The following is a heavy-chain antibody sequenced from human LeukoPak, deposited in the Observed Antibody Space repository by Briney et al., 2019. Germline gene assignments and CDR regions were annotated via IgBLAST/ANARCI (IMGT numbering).Heavy chain of an antibody. CDR1: GFTLSTYS. CDR3: ARASSWYASVY. V-gene: IGHV3-21*01. CDR2: ISSSSYI. J-gene: IGHJ4*02. D-gene: IGHD6-13*01. Sequence: GGSLRLSCAASGFTLSTYSMNWVRQAPGKGLEWVSSISSSSYIYYADSVKGRFTISRDNAKNSLYLQMNSLGAEDTAVYYCARASSWYASVYWGQGTLVTVSS.